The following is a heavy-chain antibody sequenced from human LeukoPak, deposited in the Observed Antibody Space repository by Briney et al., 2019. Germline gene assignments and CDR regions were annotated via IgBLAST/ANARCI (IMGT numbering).Heavy chain of an antibody. Sequence: GGSLRLSCAASGFTFSSYGMHWVRQAPAKGLEWVAFIRYDGSNKYYADSVKGRFTISRDNSKNTLYLQMNSLRAEDTAMYYCTKDLQRSLDYWGQGTLVTVSS. CDR3: TKDLQRSLDY. CDR2: IRYDGSNK. CDR1: GFTFSSYG. J-gene: IGHJ4*02. D-gene: IGHD6-25*01. V-gene: IGHV3-30*02.